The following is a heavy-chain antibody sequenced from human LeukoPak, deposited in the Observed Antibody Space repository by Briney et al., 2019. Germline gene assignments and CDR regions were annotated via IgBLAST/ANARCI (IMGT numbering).Heavy chain of an antibody. CDR3: ASEYNIGGFDY. J-gene: IGHJ4*02. Sequence: GGSLRLSCAASGFTFSSYSMNWVRQAPGKGLEWVSAITRSGGSTYYADSVKGRFTISRDNSRNTLYLQMNSLRAEDTAVYFCASEYNIGGFDYWGQGTLVTVSS. CDR1: GFTFSSYS. V-gene: IGHV3-23*01. CDR2: ITRSGGST. D-gene: IGHD6-19*01.